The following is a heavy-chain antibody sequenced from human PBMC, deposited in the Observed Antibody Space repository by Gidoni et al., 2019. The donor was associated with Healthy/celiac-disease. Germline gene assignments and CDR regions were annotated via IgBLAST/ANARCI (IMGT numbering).Heavy chain of an antibody. J-gene: IGHJ4*02. Sequence: EVQLVASGGGLVQPGGSLRLSCAASGFTFSSYSMNWVRQAPGKGLEWVSYISSSSSTIYYADSVKGRFTISRDNAKNSLYLQMNSLRAEDTAVYYCARLGMGQATAFDYWGQGTLVTVSS. V-gene: IGHV3-48*01. CDR1: GFTFSSYS. CDR3: ARLGMGQATAFDY. CDR2: ISSSSSTI. D-gene: IGHD5-12*01.